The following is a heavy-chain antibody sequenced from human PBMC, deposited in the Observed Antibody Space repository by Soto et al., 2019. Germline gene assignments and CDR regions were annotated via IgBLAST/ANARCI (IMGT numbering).Heavy chain of an antibody. V-gene: IGHV5-51*01. CDR2: IYPGDSDT. CDR1: GYSFTSYW. Sequence: GESLKISCKGSGYSFTSYWIGWVRQMPGKGLEWMGIIYPGDSDTRYSPSFQGQVTISADKFISTAYLQWSSLKASDTAMYYCARQAVTIYYGMDVWGQGTTVTVSS. D-gene: IGHD4-17*01. CDR3: ARQAVTIYYGMDV. J-gene: IGHJ6*02.